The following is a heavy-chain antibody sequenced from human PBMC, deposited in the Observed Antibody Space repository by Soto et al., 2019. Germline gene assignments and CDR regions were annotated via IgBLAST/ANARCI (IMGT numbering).Heavy chain of an antibody. V-gene: IGHV3-48*02. Sequence: GGSLRLSCAASGFTFSSYSMNWVRQAPGKGLEWVSYISSSSSTIYYADSVKGRFTISRDNAKNPLYLQMNSLRDEDTAVYYCASHYDFWSGALIDYWGQGTLVTVSS. CDR3: ASHYDFWSGALIDY. CDR1: GFTFSSYS. CDR2: ISSSSSTI. D-gene: IGHD3-3*01. J-gene: IGHJ4*02.